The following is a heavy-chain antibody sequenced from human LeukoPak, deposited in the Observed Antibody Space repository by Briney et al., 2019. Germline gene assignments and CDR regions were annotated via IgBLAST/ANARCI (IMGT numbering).Heavy chain of an antibody. CDR2: IYSGGST. CDR3: ARDPQYSSSWNFDY. J-gene: IGHJ4*02. V-gene: IGHV3-66*02. CDR1: GFTVSSNY. D-gene: IGHD6-13*01. Sequence: GGSLRLSCAASGFTVSSNYMSWVRQAPGKGLEWVSVIYSGGSTYYADSVKGRFTISRDNSKNTLYLQMNSLRAEDTAVCYCARDPQYSSSWNFDYWGQGTLVTVSS.